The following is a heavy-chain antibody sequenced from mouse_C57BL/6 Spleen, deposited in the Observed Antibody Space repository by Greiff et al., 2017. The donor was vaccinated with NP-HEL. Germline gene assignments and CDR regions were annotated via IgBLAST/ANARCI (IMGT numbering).Heavy chain of an antibody. CDR1: GYTFTSYW. V-gene: IGHV1-50*01. D-gene: IGHD3-2*02. J-gene: IGHJ4*01. CDR3: ARSAQATQYAMDY. CDR2: IDPSDSCT. Sequence: VQLQQPGAELVKPGASVTLSCKASGYTFTSYWMHWVKQRPGQGLEWIGEIDPSDSCTNYNQKFKGKATLTVDTSSSTAYMQLSSLTSEDSAVYYCARSAQATQYAMDYWGQGTSVTVS.